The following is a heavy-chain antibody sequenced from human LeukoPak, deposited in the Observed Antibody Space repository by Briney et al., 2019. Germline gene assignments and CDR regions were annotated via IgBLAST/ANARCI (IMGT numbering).Heavy chain of an antibody. Sequence: PGGSLRLSCAASGFTFSSYEMNWVRQAPGKGLEWVSYISSSGSTIYYADSVKGRFTISRDNSKNTLYLQMNSLRAEDTAVYYCAKGSNYYGSGSYGPYFDYWGQGTLVTVSS. D-gene: IGHD3-10*01. CDR3: AKGSNYYGSGSYGPYFDY. J-gene: IGHJ4*02. V-gene: IGHV3-48*03. CDR2: ISSSGSTI. CDR1: GFTFSSYE.